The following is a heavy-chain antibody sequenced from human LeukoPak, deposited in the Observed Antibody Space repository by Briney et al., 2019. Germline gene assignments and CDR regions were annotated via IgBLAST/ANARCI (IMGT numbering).Heavy chain of an antibody. D-gene: IGHD6-13*01. Sequence: ASVKVSCKASGYTFTSEAMNWVRQAPGQGLEWMGWINTNTGNPTYAQGFTGRFVFSLDTSVSTAYLQISSLKAEDTAIYFCARGIAAAGSLVFDYWGQGTLVTVSS. CDR1: GYTFTSEA. CDR2: INTNTGNP. V-gene: IGHV7-4-1*02. CDR3: ARGIAAAGSLVFDY. J-gene: IGHJ4*02.